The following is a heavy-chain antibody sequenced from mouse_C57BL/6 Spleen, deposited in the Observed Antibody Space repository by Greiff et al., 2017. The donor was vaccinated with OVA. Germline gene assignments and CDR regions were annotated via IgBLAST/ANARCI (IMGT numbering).Heavy chain of an antibody. V-gene: IGHV10-1*01. Sequence: EVHLVESGGGLVQPKGSLKLSCAASGFSFNTYAMNWVRQAPGKGLEWVARIRSKSNNYATYYADSVKDRFTISRDDSESMLYLQMNNLKTEDTAMYYCVRLPGSSPHWYFDVWGTGTTVTVSS. CDR2: IRSKSNNYAT. D-gene: IGHD1-1*01. CDR3: VRLPGSSPHWYFDV. J-gene: IGHJ1*03. CDR1: GFSFNTYA.